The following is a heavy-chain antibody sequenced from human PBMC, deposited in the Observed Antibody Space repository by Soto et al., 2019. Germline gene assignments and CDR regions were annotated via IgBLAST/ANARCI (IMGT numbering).Heavy chain of an antibody. V-gene: IGHV4-39*02. Sequence: QLQLQESGPGLVKPSETLSLTCTVSGDSISTRSNYWAWIRQPPGKGLEWIGSIYYTGGTYYNPSLKSRVTLFLDTSKNQFSLNLNSVTAADTAVYHCAREGPPIRAHNPPEYFQHWGQGTPVTVSS. CDR1: GDSISTRSNY. J-gene: IGHJ1*01. CDR3: AREGPPIRAHNPPEYFQH. CDR2: IYYTGGT.